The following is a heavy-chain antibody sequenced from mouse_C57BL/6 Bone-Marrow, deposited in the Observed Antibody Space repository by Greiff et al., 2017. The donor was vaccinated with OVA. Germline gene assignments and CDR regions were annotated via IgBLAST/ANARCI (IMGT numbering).Heavy chain of an antibody. J-gene: IGHJ2*01. CDR3: ARDRTANFDY. Sequence: QVQLKQPGAELVKPGASVKLSCKASGYTFTSYWMHWVKQRPGRGLEWIGRIDPNSGGTKYNEKFKSKATLTVDKPSSTAYMQLSSLTSEDSAFYYCARDRTANFDYWGQGTTLTVSS. CDR2: IDPNSGGT. V-gene: IGHV1-72*01. CDR1: GYTFTSYW. D-gene: IGHD3-3*01.